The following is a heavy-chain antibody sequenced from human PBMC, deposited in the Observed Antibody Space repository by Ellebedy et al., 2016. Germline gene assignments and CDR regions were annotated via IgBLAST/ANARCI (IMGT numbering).Heavy chain of an antibody. Sequence: SETLSLXXTVSGGSISSYYWSWIRQPPGKGLEWIGYIYYSGSTNYNPSLKSRVTISVDTSKNQFSLKLSSVTAADTAVYYCARMYSSSSYPDYWGQGTLVTVSS. CDR3: ARMYSSSSYPDY. V-gene: IGHV4-59*01. CDR1: GGSISSYY. J-gene: IGHJ4*02. CDR2: IYYSGST. D-gene: IGHD6-6*01.